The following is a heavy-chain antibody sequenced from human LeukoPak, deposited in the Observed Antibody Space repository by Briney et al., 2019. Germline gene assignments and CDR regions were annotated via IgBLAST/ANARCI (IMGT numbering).Heavy chain of an antibody. J-gene: IGHJ3*02. CDR1: GYTFTTYT. D-gene: IGHD5-18*01. Sequence: GASVKVSCKASGYTFTTYTMHWVRQAPGQRLEWMGWINVANSNTKYSQNFQGRVTITRDTSASTAYMELSSLRSEDTAVYYCVRDGYSYGRKDVSDIWGQGTMVTVSS. CDR3: VRDGYSYGRKDVSDI. V-gene: IGHV1-3*01. CDR2: INVANSNT.